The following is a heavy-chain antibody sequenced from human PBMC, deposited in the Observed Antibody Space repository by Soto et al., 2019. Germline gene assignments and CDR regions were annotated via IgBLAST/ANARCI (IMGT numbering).Heavy chain of an antibody. V-gene: IGHV4-31*03. CDR3: ARASFLEWLLFSWFDP. J-gene: IGHJ5*02. CDR2: IYYSGST. D-gene: IGHD3-3*02. CDR1: GGSISSGGYY. Sequence: SETLSLTCTVSGGSISSGGYYWSWIRQHPGKGLEWIGYIYYSGSTYYNPSLKSRVTISVDASKNQFSLKLSSVTAADTAVYYCARASFLEWLLFSWFDPWGQGTLVTVSS.